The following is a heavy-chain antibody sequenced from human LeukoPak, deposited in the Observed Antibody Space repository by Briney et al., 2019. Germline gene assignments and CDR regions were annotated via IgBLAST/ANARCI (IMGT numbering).Heavy chain of an antibody. D-gene: IGHD6-19*01. Sequence: GRSLRLSCAASGFTLSNYAMHWVRQAPGKGLEWVTVISTDGKDKKYADSVKGRFAISRDNSKNTLDLQMNSLRAEDTAVYYCARDLIGGWPFDYWGQGTLVTVSS. CDR3: ARDLIGGWPFDY. CDR1: GFTLSNYA. CDR2: ISTDGKDK. J-gene: IGHJ4*02. V-gene: IGHV3-30*03.